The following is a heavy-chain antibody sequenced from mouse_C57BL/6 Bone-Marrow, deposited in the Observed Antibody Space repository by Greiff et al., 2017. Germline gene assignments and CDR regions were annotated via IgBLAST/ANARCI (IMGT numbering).Heavy chain of an antibody. V-gene: IGHV1-52*01. D-gene: IGHD2-1*01. CDR1: GYTFTSYW. Sequence: QVQLQQPGAELVRPGSSVKLSCKASGYTFTSYWMHWVKQRPIQGLEWIGNIDPSDSDTHYNQKFKDKATLTVDKSSSTAYMQLSSLTSEDSAVYYCAREEGNPYAMDYWGQGTSVTVSS. CDR3: AREEGNPYAMDY. J-gene: IGHJ4*01. CDR2: IDPSDSDT.